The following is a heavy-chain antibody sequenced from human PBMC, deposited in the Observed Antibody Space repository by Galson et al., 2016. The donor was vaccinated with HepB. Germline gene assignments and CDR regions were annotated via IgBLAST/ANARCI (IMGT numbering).Heavy chain of an antibody. V-gene: IGHV3-33*06. J-gene: IGHJ5*02. D-gene: IGHD3-16*02. Sequence: SLRLSCAASGFTLSTYGMDWVRQAPGKGLEWVAVIWYDGSDKYYADSVKGRFTISRDNSKNTMYLQMNSLRAEDTAVYYCAKEGTGSYHQNWLDTWGQGARVTVSS. CDR1: GFTLSTYG. CDR3: AKEGTGSYHQNWLDT. CDR2: IWYDGSDK.